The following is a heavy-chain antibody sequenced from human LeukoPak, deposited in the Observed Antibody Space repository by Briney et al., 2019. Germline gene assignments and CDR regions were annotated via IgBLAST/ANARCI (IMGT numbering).Heavy chain of an antibody. Sequence: SETLSLTCTVSTDSINNYSWNWIRQPPGKGLEWIGYIYYSGSTNYNPSLKSRVTISVDTSKNQFSLKLSSVTAADTAVYYCARDRLSSSRTTSYYYYYYGMDVWGQGTTVTVSS. J-gene: IGHJ6*02. CDR3: ARDRLSSSRTTSYYYYYYGMDV. V-gene: IGHV4-59*01. CDR2: IYYSGST. CDR1: TDSINNYS. D-gene: IGHD6-13*01.